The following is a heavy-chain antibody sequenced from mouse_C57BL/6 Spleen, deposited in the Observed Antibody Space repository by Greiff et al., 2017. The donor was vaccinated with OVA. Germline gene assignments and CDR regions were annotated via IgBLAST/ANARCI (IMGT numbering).Heavy chain of an antibody. CDR2: IRNKANNHAT. Sequence: EVNVVESGGGLVQPGGSMKLSCAASGFTFSDAWMDWVRQSPEKGLEWVAEIRNKANNHATYYAESVKGRFTISRDDSKSSVYLQMNSLRAEDTGIYYCTSYYGSLYYAMDYWGQGTSVTVSS. V-gene: IGHV6-6*01. CDR1: GFTFSDAW. CDR3: TSYYGSLYYAMDY. D-gene: IGHD1-1*01. J-gene: IGHJ4*01.